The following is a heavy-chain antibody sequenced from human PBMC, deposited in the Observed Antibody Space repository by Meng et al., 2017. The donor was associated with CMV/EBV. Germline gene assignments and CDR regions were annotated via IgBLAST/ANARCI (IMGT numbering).Heavy chain of an antibody. CDR3: ARRPRDGGVDY. CDR2: IYYSGST. D-gene: IGHD2-15*01. CDR1: GGSISSGGYY. Sequence: SETLSLTCTVSGGSISSGGYYWSWIRQHPGKGLEWIGYIYYSGSTYYNPSLKSRVTISVDTSKNQFSPKLSSVTAADTAVYYCARRPRDGGVDYWGQGTLVTVSS. V-gene: IGHV4-31*03. J-gene: IGHJ4*02.